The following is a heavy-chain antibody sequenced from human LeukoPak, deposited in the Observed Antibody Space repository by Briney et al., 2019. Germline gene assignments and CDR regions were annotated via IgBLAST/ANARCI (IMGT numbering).Heavy chain of an antibody. CDR1: GGSFSGYY. D-gene: IGHD3-10*01. CDR2: IYHSGST. CDR3: ARVSRYYGSGNDY. V-gene: IGHV4-34*01. J-gene: IGHJ4*02. Sequence: SETLSLTCAVYGGSFSGYYWSWIRQPPGKGLEWIGSIYHSGSTYYNPSLKSRVTISVDTSKNQFSLKLSSVTAADTAVYYCARVSRYYGSGNDYWGQGTLVTVSS.